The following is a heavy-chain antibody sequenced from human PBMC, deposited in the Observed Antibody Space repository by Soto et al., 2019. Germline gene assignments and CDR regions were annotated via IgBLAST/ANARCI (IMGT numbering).Heavy chain of an antibody. V-gene: IGHV3-11*06. CDR3: ARDGRYCSSTSCYYFDY. CDR2: SSNSGTFT. D-gene: IGHD2-2*01. J-gene: IGHJ4*02. CDR1: GFSISDHY. Sequence: PGGSLRLSCAASGFSISDHYMSWIRQAPGKGLEWVSYSSNSGTFTKYADSVKGRFSISRDNAKNSLYLQMNSLRAEDTAVYYCARDGRYCSSTSCYYFDYWGQGTLVTVSS.